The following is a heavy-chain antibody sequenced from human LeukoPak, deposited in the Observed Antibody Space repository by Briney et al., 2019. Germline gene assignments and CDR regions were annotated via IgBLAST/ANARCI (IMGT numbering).Heavy chain of an antibody. V-gene: IGHV1-2*02. Sequence: ASVKVPCKASGYTFSGYYMHWVRQAPGQGLEWMGWINPNSGGTNYAQKFQGRVTMTWDTSISTAYMELSRLRSDDTAVYYCARADCGGDLYAFDIWGQGTMVTVSS. CDR1: GYTFSGYY. CDR2: INPNSGGT. D-gene: IGHD2-21*02. J-gene: IGHJ3*02. CDR3: ARADCGGDLYAFDI.